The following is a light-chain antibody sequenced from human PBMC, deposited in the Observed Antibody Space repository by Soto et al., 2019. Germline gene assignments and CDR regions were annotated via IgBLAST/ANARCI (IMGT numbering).Light chain of an antibody. CDR1: SSDVGGYNY. J-gene: IGLJ1*01. V-gene: IGLV2-14*01. CDR3: SSYTSSSTLGGV. Sequence: QSALAQPASVSGSPGQSITTSCTGTSSDVGGYNYVSWYQQHPGKAPKLMIYDVSNQPSGVSNRFSGSKSGNTASLTISGLQAEDEADYYCSSYTSSSTLGGVFGTGTKVTVL. CDR2: DVS.